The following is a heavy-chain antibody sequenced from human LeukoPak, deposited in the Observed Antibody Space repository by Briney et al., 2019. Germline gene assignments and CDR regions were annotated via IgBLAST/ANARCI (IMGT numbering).Heavy chain of an antibody. CDR3: ARALSGSDFDY. D-gene: IGHD3-22*01. J-gene: IGHJ4*02. Sequence: SQTLSLTCTVSGGSISSGDYYWSWIRQPPGKGLEWIGYIYYSGSTHYNPSLKSRVTISVDTSKNQFSLKLSSVTAADTAVYYCARALSGSDFDYWGQGTLVTVSS. CDR2: IYYSGST. V-gene: IGHV4-30-4*01. CDR1: GGSISSGDYY.